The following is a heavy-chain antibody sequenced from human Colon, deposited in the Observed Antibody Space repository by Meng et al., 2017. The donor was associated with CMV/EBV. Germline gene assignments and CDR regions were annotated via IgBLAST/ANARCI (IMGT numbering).Heavy chain of an antibody. V-gene: IGHV3-30*02. CDR3: ATDRGIIPSRPGAFDI. Sequence: GESLKISCTASGFSFSDYGIHWVRQTPGTRLEWITYVRHIATDKYYAASVKGRFTISRENSENMVHLRMNNLRAEDTAVYYCATDRGIIPSRPGAFDIWGQGTMVTVSS. J-gene: IGHJ3*02. D-gene: IGHD6-6*01. CDR1: GFSFSDYG. CDR2: VRHIATDK.